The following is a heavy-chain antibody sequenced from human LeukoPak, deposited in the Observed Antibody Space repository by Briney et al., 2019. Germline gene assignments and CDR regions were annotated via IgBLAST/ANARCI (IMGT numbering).Heavy chain of an antibody. CDR1: GGPISSGGYY. CDR3: ARMGYDADYYYYGMDV. J-gene: IGHJ6*02. V-gene: IGHV4-30-4*08. D-gene: IGHD5-12*01. Sequence: SQTLSLTCTVSGGPISSGGYYWSWIRQHPRKGLEWIGYIYYSGSTYYNPSLKSRVTISVDTSKNQFSLKLSSVTAADTAVYYCARMGYDADYYYYGMDVWGQGTTVTVSS. CDR2: IYYSGST.